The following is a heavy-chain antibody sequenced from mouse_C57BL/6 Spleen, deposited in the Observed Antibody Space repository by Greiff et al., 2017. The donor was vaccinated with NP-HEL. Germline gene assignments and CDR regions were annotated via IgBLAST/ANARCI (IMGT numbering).Heavy chain of an antibody. D-gene: IGHD2-5*01. Sequence: QVQLKESGPGILQSSQTLSLTCSFSGFSLSTSGMGVSWIRQPSGKGLEWLAHIYWDDDKRYNPSLKSRLTISKDTSRNQVFLKITSVDTADTATYYCARRGGSNYVYYAMDYWGQGTSVTVSS. CDR1: GFSLSTSGMG. V-gene: IGHV8-12*01. CDR3: ARRGGSNYVYYAMDY. CDR2: IYWDDDK. J-gene: IGHJ4*01.